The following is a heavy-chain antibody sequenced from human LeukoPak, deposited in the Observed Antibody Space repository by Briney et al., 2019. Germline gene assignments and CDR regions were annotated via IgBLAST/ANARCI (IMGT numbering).Heavy chain of an antibody. CDR2: INPNSGGT. D-gene: IGHD1-26*01. CDR3: ARRGGSYLSSTGGPALDI. J-gene: IGHJ3*02. V-gene: IGHV1-2*02. CDR1: GYTFTGYY. Sequence: GASVKVSCKASGYTFTGYYMHWVRQAPGQGLEWMGWINPNSGGTNYAQKFQGRVTMTRDTSISTAYMELSRLRSDDTAVYYCARRGGSYLSSTGGPALDIWGQGTMVTVSS.